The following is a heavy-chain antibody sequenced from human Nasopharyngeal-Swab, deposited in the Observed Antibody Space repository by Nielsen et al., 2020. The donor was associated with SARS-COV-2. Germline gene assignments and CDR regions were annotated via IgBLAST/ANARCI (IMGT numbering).Heavy chain of an antibody. V-gene: IGHV3-23*01. Sequence: WIRQPPGKGLEWVSIISGSGDTTYYADSVKERFTISRDNSKNTLYLQTNSLRVEGTAVYYCAKAPYLRGLDVWGQGTTVTVSS. CDR3: AKAPYLRGLDV. D-gene: IGHD2-21*01. CDR2: ISGSGDTT. J-gene: IGHJ6*02.